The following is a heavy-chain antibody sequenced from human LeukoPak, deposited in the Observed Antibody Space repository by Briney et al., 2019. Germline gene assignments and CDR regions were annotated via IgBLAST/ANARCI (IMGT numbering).Heavy chain of an antibody. V-gene: IGHV4-34*01. CDR3: ARHLITYYYDSSGPGSLRTFDY. J-gene: IGHJ4*02. CDR2: INHSGST. CDR1: GGSFSGYY. Sequence: SETLSLTCAVYGGSFSGYYWSWIRQPPGKGLEWIGEINHSGSTNYNPSLKSRVTISVDTSKNQFSLKLSSVTAADTAVYYCARHLITYYYDSSGPGSLRTFDYWGQGTLVTVSS. D-gene: IGHD3-22*01.